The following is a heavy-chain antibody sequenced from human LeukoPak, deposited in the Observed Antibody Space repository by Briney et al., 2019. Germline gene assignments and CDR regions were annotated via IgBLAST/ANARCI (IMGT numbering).Heavy chain of an antibody. CDR1: GFAFSSYW. J-gene: IGHJ6*03. CDR2: IKSEGIST. Sequence: PGGSLRLSCAASGFAFSSYWMHWVRQAPGKGWVGVSRIKSEGISTSYAGSVKGRFTISTDNAKITLYLQMNSLRAEDTAVYYCARAQRDWNYYYYYMDVWGKGTTVTVSS. CDR3: ARAQRDWNYYYYYMDV. V-gene: IGHV3-74*01. D-gene: IGHD3/OR15-3a*01.